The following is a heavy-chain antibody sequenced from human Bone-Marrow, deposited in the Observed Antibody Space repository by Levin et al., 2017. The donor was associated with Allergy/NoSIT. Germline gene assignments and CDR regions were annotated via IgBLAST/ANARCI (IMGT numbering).Heavy chain of an antibody. CDR2: MTGSGGSI. Sequence: GGSLRLSCTASGFTFNHFAMGWVRQAPGKGLEWVSGMTGSGGSIHYADSVKGRFIMSRDNSNNTLYLQMNSLRAEDTALYYCAKSRRASITYFDSWGQGTLVTVSS. J-gene: IGHJ4*02. D-gene: IGHD5-24*01. CDR3: AKSRRASITYFDS. V-gene: IGHV3-23*01. CDR1: GFTFNHFA.